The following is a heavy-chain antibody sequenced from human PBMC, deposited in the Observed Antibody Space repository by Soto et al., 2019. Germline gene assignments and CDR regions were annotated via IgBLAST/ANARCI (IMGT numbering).Heavy chain of an antibody. J-gene: IGHJ5*02. CDR1: GGSISSYY. CDR2: IYYSGST. D-gene: IGHD2-21*02. Sequence: TSETLSLTCTVSGGSISSYYWSWIRQPPGKGLEWIGYIYYSGSTNYNPSLKSRVTISVDTSKNQFSLKLSSVTAADTAVYYCAREQYCGGDCYLFDPWGQGTLVTVSS. CDR3: AREQYCGGDCYLFDP. V-gene: IGHV4-59*01.